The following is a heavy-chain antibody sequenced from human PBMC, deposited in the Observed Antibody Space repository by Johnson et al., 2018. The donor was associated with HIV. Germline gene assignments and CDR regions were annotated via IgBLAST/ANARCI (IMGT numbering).Heavy chain of an antibody. D-gene: IGHD7-27*01. V-gene: IGHV3-74*02. CDR1: GFTFSSYW. Sequence: EVQLVESGGGVVQPGGSLRLSCAASGFTFSSYWMHWVRQAPGKGLVWVSRINSDGSTTSYADSVKGRFTISRDNAKNTLYLKMNRLRAEDTAVYYCALSGGAATYDAFDIWGQGTMVTVSS. CDR3: ALSGGAATYDAFDI. J-gene: IGHJ3*02. CDR2: INSDGSTT.